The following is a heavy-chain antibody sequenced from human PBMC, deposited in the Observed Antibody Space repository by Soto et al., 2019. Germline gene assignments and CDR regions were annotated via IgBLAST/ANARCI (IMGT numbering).Heavy chain of an antibody. V-gene: IGHV4-31*03. CDR2: IYYSGST. J-gene: IGHJ4*02. D-gene: IGHD2-2*01. CDR1: GGSISSGGYY. CDR3: ARDKVVPAANRDYFDY. Sequence: SETLSLTCTVSGGSISSGGYYWSWIRQHPGKGLEWIGYIYYSGSTYYNPSLKSRVTISVDTSKNQFSLKLSSVTAADTAVYYCARDKVVPAANRDYFDYWGQGTLVTVSS.